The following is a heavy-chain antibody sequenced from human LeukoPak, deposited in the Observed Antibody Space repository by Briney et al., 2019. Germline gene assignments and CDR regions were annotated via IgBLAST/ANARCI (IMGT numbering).Heavy chain of an antibody. V-gene: IGHV1-69*13. CDR3: ARVRQYSSGWYSRGYFDY. CDR1: GGTFSSYA. J-gene: IGHJ4*02. D-gene: IGHD6-19*01. CDR2: IIPIFGTA. Sequence: SVKVSCKASGGTFSSYAISWVRQAPGQGLEWMGGIIPIFGTASYAQKFQGRVTITADESTTTAYMELRSLRSDDTAVYYCARVRQYSSGWYSRGYFDYWGQGTLVTVSS.